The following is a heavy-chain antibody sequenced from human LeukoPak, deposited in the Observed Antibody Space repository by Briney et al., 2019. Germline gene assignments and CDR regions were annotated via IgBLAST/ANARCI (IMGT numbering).Heavy chain of an antibody. Sequence: PGGSLRLSCAASGFTFSSYSMNWVRQAPGKGLEWVSSISSSSSYIYYADSVKGRFTISRDNAKNSLYRQMNSLRAEDTAVYYCVRRVTGTYYYYYGMDVWGQGTTVTVSS. CDR2: ISSSSSYI. J-gene: IGHJ6*02. V-gene: IGHV3-21*01. CDR1: GFTFSSYS. D-gene: IGHD1-20*01. CDR3: VRRVTGTYYYYYGMDV.